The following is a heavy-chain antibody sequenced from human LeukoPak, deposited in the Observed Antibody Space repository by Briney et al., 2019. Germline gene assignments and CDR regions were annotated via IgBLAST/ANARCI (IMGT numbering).Heavy chain of an antibody. J-gene: IGHJ4*02. D-gene: IGHD3-10*01. Sequence: GGSLRLSCAASGFTFSSYGMHWVRQAPGKGLEWVAVIWYDGSNKYYADSVKGRFTISRDNSENTLYLQMNSLRAEDTAVYYCATEGGELFYFDYWGQGTLVTVSS. V-gene: IGHV3-33*01. CDR1: GFTFSSYG. CDR2: IWYDGSNK. CDR3: ATEGGELFYFDY.